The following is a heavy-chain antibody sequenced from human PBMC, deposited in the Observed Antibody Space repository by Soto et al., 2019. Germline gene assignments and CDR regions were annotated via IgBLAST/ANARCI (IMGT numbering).Heavy chain of an antibody. Sequence: SETLSLTCTVSGGSISSGGYYWSWIRQHPGKGLEWIGYIYYSGSTYYNPSLKSRVTISVDTSKNQFSLKLSSVTAADTAVYYCARGVVVVVPAAIRRGDYYYYGMDVWAQGTTVTVSS. J-gene: IGHJ6*02. V-gene: IGHV4-31*03. CDR2: IYYSGST. CDR1: GGSISSGGYY. D-gene: IGHD2-2*02. CDR3: ARGVVVVVPAAIRRGDYYYYGMDV.